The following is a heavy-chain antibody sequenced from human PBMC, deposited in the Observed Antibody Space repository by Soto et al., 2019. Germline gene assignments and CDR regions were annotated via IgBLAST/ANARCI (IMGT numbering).Heavy chain of an antibody. Sequence: QVQLVQSGAEVKKPGASVKVSCKASGYTFTSYAINWMRQATGQGLEWMGWMNPNSGNTGYAQKFQGRVTMTRNTSISTAYMELSSLRSEDTDVYYCARERRSYCGGNCSSGWFDPWGQGTLVTVSS. CDR2: MNPNSGNT. CDR3: ARERRSYCGGNCSSGWFDP. J-gene: IGHJ5*02. V-gene: IGHV1-8*01. D-gene: IGHD2-21*02. CDR1: GYTFTSYA.